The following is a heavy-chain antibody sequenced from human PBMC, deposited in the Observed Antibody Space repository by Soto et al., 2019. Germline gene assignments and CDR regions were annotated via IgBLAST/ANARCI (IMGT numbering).Heavy chain of an antibody. CDR1: GFSLSNSGVG. Sequence: QITLKESGPSPVKPTQTLTVTCTFSGFSLSNSGVGVAWIRQPPGKALEWLALIYGDNDKRYSPSLKTRLTIPKHTPKNQVVLTMTNMHPVDTATYYCAPCTLHDYGDYDPGTSHVFDSWGQGTLVTVSS. CDR2: IYGDNDK. V-gene: IGHV2-5*02. J-gene: IGHJ4*02. CDR3: APCTLHDYGDYDPGTSHVFDS. D-gene: IGHD4-17*01.